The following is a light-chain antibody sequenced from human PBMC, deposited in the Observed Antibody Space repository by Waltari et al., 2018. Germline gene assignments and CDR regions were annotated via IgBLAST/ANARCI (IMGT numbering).Light chain of an antibody. Sequence: DIQMTQSPSSLSASVGYRVTITCQASQDISNYLNWYQQKPGKAPKLLIYDASNLETGVPSRFSGSGSGTDFTFTISSLQPEDIATYYCQQYDNLPATFGGGTKVEIK. CDR3: QQYDNLPAT. CDR1: QDISNY. J-gene: IGKJ4*01. V-gene: IGKV1-33*01. CDR2: DAS.